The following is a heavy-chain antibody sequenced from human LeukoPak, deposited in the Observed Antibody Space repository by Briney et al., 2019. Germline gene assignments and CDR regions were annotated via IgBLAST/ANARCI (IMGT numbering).Heavy chain of an antibody. V-gene: IGHV4-4*02. D-gene: IGHD2-2*01. J-gene: IGHJ6*02. CDR1: GDSITSDKW. CDR2: IHHSNSS. Sequence: PSGTLSLTCAVSGDSITSDKWWTWVRQPPGKGLEWIGEIHHSNSSNYYPSLKSRVTISVDTSKNQFSLKLSSVTAADTAVYYCARQMADCSSTSCRYYYGMDVWGQGTTVTVSS. CDR3: ARQMADCSSTSCRYYYGMDV.